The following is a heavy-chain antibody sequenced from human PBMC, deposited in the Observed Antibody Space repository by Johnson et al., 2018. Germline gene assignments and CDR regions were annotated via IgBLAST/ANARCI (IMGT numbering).Heavy chain of an antibody. CDR1: GFTFSSSG. CDR3: ASPHTADAAFDI. Sequence: QVQLGQAGGGVVQPGRSLRLSCAASGFTFSSSGMHWVRQAPGKGLELVAVISYAGSNKSYADSGKGRFTISRYNSKNTLYLQMNSLRAEDTAVYYCASPHTADAAFDIWGQGTMVTFSS. J-gene: IGHJ3*02. V-gene: IGHV3-30*03. CDR2: ISYAGSNK.